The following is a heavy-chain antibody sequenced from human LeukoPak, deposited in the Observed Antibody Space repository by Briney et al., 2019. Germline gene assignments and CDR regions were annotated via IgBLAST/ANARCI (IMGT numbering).Heavy chain of an antibody. Sequence: SETLSLTYTVSGDSISSYYWSWIRQPPGKGLEWLGDIYYSGGTDYNPSLKSRVTISVDTSKNQFSLKLRSVAAADTAVYYCARHVTISGPYDASDIWGQGTMVTGSP. V-gene: IGHV4-59*08. J-gene: IGHJ3*02. D-gene: IGHD5-24*01. CDR2: IYYSGGT. CDR1: GDSISSYY. CDR3: ARHVTISGPYDASDI.